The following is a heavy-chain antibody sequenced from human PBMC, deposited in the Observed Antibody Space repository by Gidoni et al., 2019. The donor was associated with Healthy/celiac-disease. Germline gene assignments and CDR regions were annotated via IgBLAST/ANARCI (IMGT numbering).Heavy chain of an antibody. D-gene: IGHD2-2*01. Sequence: QLQLQESGPGLVKPSETLSLTCPVSGGSLISSRYYWGCLRPPPGKGLEWIGSIYYSGSTYYNPSLKSRVTISVETSKNQFSLKLSSVTDAETAVYYCARHEGSDVGGSSTSCVRGSTVMDVWGQGTTVTVSS. CDR1: GGSLISSRYY. J-gene: IGHJ6*02. V-gene: IGHV4-39*01. CDR2: IYYSGST. CDR3: ARHEGSDVGGSSTSCVRGSTVMDV.